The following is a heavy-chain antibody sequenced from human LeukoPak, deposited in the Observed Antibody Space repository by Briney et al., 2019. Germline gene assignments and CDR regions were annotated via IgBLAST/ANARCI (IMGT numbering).Heavy chain of an antibody. D-gene: IGHD5-18*01. Sequence: PGGSLRLSCAASGFTFSGYAMSWVRQAPGKGLEWVSAISGSGGSTYYADSVKGRFTISRDNSKNTLYLQMNSLRAEDTDVYYCAKDRVRAYSYGYWDYWGQGTLLTVSS. CDR1: GFTFSGYA. V-gene: IGHV3-23*01. CDR3: AKDRVRAYSYGYWDY. CDR2: ISGSGGST. J-gene: IGHJ4*02.